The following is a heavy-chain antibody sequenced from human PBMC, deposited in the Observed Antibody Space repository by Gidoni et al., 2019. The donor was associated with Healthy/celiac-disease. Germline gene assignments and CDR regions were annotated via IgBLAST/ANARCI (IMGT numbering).Heavy chain of an antibody. CDR2: ITRDGSST. V-gene: IGHV3-74*01. J-gene: IGHJ6*02. Sequence: EVQLVESGGGLVKPGGSRRLYCAASGFTVSSYWMQWVRQAPGKGLVWVSRITRDGSSTSYADSVKGRFTISRDTAKNTLYLQMNSLRAEDTAVYYCASTTPTKRNSSGWWGGLKKYYYYYGMDVWGQGTTVTVSS. D-gene: IGHD6-19*01. CDR3: ASTTPTKRNSSGWWGGLKKYYYYYGMDV. CDR1: GFTVSSYW.